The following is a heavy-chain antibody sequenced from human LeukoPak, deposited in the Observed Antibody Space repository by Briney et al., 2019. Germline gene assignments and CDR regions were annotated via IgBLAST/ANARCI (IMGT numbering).Heavy chain of an antibody. Sequence: SETLSFTCAVSGYSISSAYYWGWIRQPPGKGLEWIGSIYHSGSTDYNPSLKSRVTISVDTSKNQFSLKLSSVTAADTAVYYCARVTVTTAAFDYWGQGTLVTVSS. CDR2: IYHSGST. D-gene: IGHD4-17*01. CDR3: ARVTVTTAAFDY. J-gene: IGHJ4*02. CDR1: GYSISSAYY. V-gene: IGHV4-38-2*01.